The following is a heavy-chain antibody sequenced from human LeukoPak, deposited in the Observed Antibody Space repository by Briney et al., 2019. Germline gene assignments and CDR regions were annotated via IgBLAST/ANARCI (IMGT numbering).Heavy chain of an antibody. V-gene: IGHV1-69*01. Sequence: SVKVSCKASGGTFSIYAISWVRQAPGQGLEWMGGIIPIFGTANYAQKFQGRVTITADESTSTAYMELSSLRSEDTAVYYCARDLPPRYCSSTSCRPYPYYYYGMDVWGQGTTVTVSS. CDR1: GGTFSIYA. CDR3: ARDLPPRYCSSTSCRPYPYYYYGMDV. J-gene: IGHJ6*02. D-gene: IGHD2-2*01. CDR2: IIPIFGTA.